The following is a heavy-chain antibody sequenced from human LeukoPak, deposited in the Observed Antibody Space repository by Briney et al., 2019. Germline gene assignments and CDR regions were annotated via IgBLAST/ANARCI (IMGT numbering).Heavy chain of an antibody. J-gene: IGHJ3*02. D-gene: IGHD3-22*01. CDR2: ISYDGSNK. V-gene: IGHV3-30*18. CDR3: AKFYYDSSGTDAFDI. Sequence: PGGSLRLSCAASGFTFSSYGMHWVRQAPGKGLEWMAVISYDGSNKYYADSVKGRFTISRDNSKNTLYLQMNSLRAEDTAVYYCAKFYYDSSGTDAFDIWGQGTMVTVSS. CDR1: GFTFSSYG.